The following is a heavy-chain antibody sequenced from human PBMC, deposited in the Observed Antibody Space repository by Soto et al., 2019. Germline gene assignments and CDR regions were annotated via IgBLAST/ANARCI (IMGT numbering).Heavy chain of an antibody. D-gene: IGHD4-17*01. J-gene: IGHJ3*02. CDR3: AHSYGAYAGVAFDI. CDR2: IYWDDDK. CDR1: GFSLSTSGVG. Sequence: QITLKESGPTLVKPTQTLTLTCTFSGFSLSTSGVGVGWIRQPPGKALEWLALIYWDDDKRYSPSLKSRLTITKDTSKNQVVLTITNMDPVDTATYYCAHSYGAYAGVAFDIWGQGTMVTVSS. V-gene: IGHV2-5*02.